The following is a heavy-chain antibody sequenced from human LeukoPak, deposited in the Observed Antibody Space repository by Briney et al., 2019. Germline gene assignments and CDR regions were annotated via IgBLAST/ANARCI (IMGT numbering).Heavy chain of an antibody. Sequence: GGSLRLSCVGSGFTFRSHAMSWVRQAPEKGLEFVSGIYENGGTTYYADSVKGRFSISRDNSKNTLYLQMDSLRGEDTAVYYCAKDFRIGYSAHYDYWGQGALVTVSS. CDR3: AKDFRIGYSAHYDY. J-gene: IGHJ4*02. D-gene: IGHD2-21*01. V-gene: IGHV3-23*01. CDR2: IYENGGTT. CDR1: GFTFRSHA.